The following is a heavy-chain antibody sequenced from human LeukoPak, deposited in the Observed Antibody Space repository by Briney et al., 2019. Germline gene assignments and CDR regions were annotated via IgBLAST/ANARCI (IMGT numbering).Heavy chain of an antibody. J-gene: IGHJ4*02. CDR2: IYYSGTT. Sequence: SETLSLTCTVSGGSISSRSYYWGWIRQPPGKGLEWIGTIYYSGTTYYNPSLTSRVTMSVDTSKNQFSLRLTSVTAADTAVYYCARQQNLGLGIGAYSHFDYWGQGTLVTVSS. V-gene: IGHV4-39*01. CDR1: GGSISSRSYY. D-gene: IGHD3-16*01. CDR3: ARQQNLGLGIGAYSHFDY.